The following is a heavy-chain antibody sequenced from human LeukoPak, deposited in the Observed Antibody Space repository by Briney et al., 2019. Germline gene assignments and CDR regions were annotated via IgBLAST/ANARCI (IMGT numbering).Heavy chain of an antibody. CDR2: INPSGGST. D-gene: IGHD4-17*01. Sequence: ASVKVSCKASGYTFTSYYMHWVRQAPGQGLEWMGIINPSGGSTSYAQKFQGRVTMTRDTSTSTVYMELSSLRSEDTAVYYCARDHTVTTFPLSFXXXTLDYWGQGTLVTVSS. CDR3: ARDHTVTTFPLSFXXXTLDY. J-gene: IGHJ4*02. V-gene: IGHV1-46*01. CDR1: GYTFTSYY.